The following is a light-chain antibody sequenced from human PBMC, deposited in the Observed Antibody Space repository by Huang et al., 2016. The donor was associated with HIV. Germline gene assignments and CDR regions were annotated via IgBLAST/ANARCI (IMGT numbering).Light chain of an antibody. CDR1: QDALNY. CDR3: QQSSSVSIT. V-gene: IGKV1-39*01. J-gene: IGKJ4*01. CDR2: SAF. Sequence: DIQMTQSPSSLSASVGDRVTIYCRASQDALNYVSWYQQKPGKAPNLLIYSAFVLQSGVPSRFSGSGSGTDFTLTISSLQPEDFATYYCQQSSSVSITFGGGTKVEIK.